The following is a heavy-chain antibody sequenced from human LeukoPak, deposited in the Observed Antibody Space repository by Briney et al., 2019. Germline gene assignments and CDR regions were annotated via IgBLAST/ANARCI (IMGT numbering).Heavy chain of an antibody. D-gene: IGHD3-10*01. CDR2: ISSSGGST. CDR1: GFTFSNYA. J-gene: IGHJ4*02. CDR3: AKDRDYCGSGRPL. V-gene: IGHV3-23*01. Sequence: GGSLRLSWAASGFTFSNYAMSWVRQAPGKGLEWVSVISSSGGSTYYADSVKGRFTISRDNSKDTLYLQMNSLRAEDTAVYYCAKDRDYCGSGRPLWGQGALVTVSS.